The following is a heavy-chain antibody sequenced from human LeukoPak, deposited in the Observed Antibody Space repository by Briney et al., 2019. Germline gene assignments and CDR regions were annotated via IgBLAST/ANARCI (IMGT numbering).Heavy chain of an antibody. Sequence: GGSLRLSCAASGFTFSIYWMSWVRQAPGKGLEWVASMKGDGSVKHFLDSVEGRFTISRDNAKNSLYLQMNSLRAEDTAVYYCARWDAYCSGGRCYSGDFAFDIWGQGTMVTVSS. CDR3: ARWDAYCSGGRCYSGDFAFDI. CDR2: MKGDGSVK. V-gene: IGHV3-7*01. J-gene: IGHJ3*02. CDR1: GFTFSIYW. D-gene: IGHD2-15*01.